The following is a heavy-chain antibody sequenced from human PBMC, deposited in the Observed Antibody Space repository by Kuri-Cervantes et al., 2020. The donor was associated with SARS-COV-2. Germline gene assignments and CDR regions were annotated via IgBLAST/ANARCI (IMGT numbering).Heavy chain of an antibody. CDR2: IKCDGSEK. CDR3: ASSLVDYFDY. D-gene: IGHD1-26*01. Sequence: GESLKISCAASGFTFSSSWMHWVCQAPEKGLEWVADIKCDGSEKYYVDSVKGRLTISRDNAKNSLYLQVNSLRAEDMTVYYCASSLVDYFDYWGQGTLVTVSS. V-gene: IGHV3-52*01. J-gene: IGHJ4*02. CDR1: GFTFSSSW.